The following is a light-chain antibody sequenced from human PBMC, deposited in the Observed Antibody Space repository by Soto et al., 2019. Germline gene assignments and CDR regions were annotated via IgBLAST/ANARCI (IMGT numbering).Light chain of an antibody. CDR3: QQYGSSIT. CDR2: GTS. V-gene: IGKV3-20*01. CDR1: QRISNSY. J-gene: IGKJ5*01. Sequence: EIVLTQSPGTLSLSPGERATLACSACQRISNSYLAWYQQKPGQAPRLLIYGTSSRATGIPDRFSGSGPGTDFTLTISRLEPEDFAVFYCQQYGSSITFGQGTRLET.